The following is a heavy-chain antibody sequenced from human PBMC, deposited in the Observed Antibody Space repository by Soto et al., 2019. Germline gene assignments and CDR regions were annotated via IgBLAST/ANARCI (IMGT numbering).Heavy chain of an antibody. CDR1: GFNFNNYG. Sequence: QVQLVESGGGVVQPGRSLRLSCAASGFNFNNYGMHWVRQAPGKGLEWVAVIWNDGNGYYYANSVKGRFTISRDNSKNTLYLQMSSLMAEDTAVYYWARRQISPPTRGAASARGGMDVWGQGNAVTVSS. CDR3: ARRQISPPTRGAASARGGMDV. D-gene: IGHD6-13*01. CDR2: IWNDGNGY. J-gene: IGHJ6*02. V-gene: IGHV3-33*01.